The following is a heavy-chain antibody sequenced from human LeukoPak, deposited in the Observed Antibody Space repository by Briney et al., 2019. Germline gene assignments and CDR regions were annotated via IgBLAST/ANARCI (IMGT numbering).Heavy chain of an antibody. J-gene: IGHJ6*04. CDR3: ASLRYFDWLLPNYYYYGMGV. V-gene: IGHV1-69*06. CDR1: GGTFSSYA. CDR2: IIPIFGTA. Sequence: ASAKVSCKASGGTFSSYAISWVRQAPGQGLEWMGGIIPIFGTANYAQKFQGRVTITADKSTSTAYMELSSLRSEDTAVYYCASLRYFDWLLPNYYYYGMGVWGKGTTVTVSS. D-gene: IGHD3-9*01.